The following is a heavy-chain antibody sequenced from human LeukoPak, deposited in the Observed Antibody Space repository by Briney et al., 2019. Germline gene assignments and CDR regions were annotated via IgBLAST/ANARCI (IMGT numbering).Heavy chain of an antibody. CDR2: ISSGSTYT. CDR1: GFTFSDLY. D-gene: IGHD4-23*01. J-gene: IGHJ4*02. Sequence: GGPLRLSCEASGFTFSDLYMSWLRQAPGKRLECVPYISSGSTYTNYADSVEGRFSISRDNAKNSLYLQMNSLRAEDTAVYYCARGDYGGDYFDYWGQGTLVTVSS. V-gene: IGHV3-11*05. CDR3: ARGDYGGDYFDY.